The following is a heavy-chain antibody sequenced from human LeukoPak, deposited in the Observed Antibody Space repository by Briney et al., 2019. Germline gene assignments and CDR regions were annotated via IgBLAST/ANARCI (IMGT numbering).Heavy chain of an antibody. D-gene: IGHD3-9*01. CDR3: AKGDPPYDILTGPDY. J-gene: IGHJ4*02. CDR1: GFTFGDYT. Sequence: GGSLRLSCAASGFTFGDYTMHWVRQTPGKGLEWVSLISWNGGSAYYADSVKGRFTISRDNSKNSLYLQMNSLRSEDTALYYCAKGDPPYDILTGPDYWGQGTLVTVSS. V-gene: IGHV3-43*01. CDR2: ISWNGGSA.